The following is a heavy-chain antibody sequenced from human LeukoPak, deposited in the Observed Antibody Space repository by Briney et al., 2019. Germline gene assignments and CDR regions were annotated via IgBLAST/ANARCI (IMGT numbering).Heavy chain of an antibody. CDR2: IYYSGST. CDR3: ARDETAVAGQESRGY. CDR1: GYSISSGYY. J-gene: IGHJ4*02. Sequence: SETLSLTCTVSGYSISSGYYWGRIRQPPGKGLEWIGSIYYSGSTYYNPSLKSRVTISVDTSKNQFSLKLSSVTAADTAVYYCARDETAVAGQESRGYWGQGTLVTVSS. D-gene: IGHD6-19*01. V-gene: IGHV4-38-2*02.